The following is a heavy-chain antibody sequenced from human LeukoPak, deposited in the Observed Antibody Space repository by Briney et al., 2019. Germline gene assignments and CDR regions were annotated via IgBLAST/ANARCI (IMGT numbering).Heavy chain of an antibody. Sequence: ASVKVSCKASGYTFTSYDINWVRQATGQGLEWMGWMNPNSGTTGYAQKFQGRVTITRNTSISTAYMELSSLRSEDTAVYYCARGRVNHFWYACSGGSCYSRGNYFDYWGQGTLVTVSS. J-gene: IGHJ4*02. CDR2: MNPNSGTT. D-gene: IGHD2-15*01. CDR3: ARGRVNHFWYACSGGSCYSRGNYFDY. CDR1: GYTFTSYD. V-gene: IGHV1-8*03.